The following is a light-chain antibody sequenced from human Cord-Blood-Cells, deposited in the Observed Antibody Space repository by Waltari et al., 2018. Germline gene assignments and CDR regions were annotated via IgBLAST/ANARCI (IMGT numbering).Light chain of an antibody. CDR1: QSVLSSSNNKNY. CDR2: WAS. V-gene: IGKV4-1*01. CDR3: QKYYSTPWT. Sequence: DIVMTQSPDSLALSLGETATLDCKSSQSVLSSSNNKNYLAWYQQKPGQPPKLLNYWASTRESGVPDRFSGSGSGTDFTLTISSLQAEDVAVYYCQKYYSTPWTFGQGTKVEIK. J-gene: IGKJ1*01.